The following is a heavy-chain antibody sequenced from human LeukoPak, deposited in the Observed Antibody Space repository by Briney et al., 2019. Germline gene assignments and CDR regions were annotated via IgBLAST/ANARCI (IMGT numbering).Heavy chain of an antibody. Sequence: PGGSLRLSCAASGFTFSNAWMSWVRQAPGKGLEWVGRIKSKTDGGTTDYAAPVKGRFTISRDDSKNTLYLQMNSLKTEDTAVYYCTTDSPDFWSGPWADDAFDILGQGTMVTVSS. V-gene: IGHV3-15*01. CDR1: GFTFSNAW. D-gene: IGHD3-3*01. CDR2: IKSKTDGGTT. J-gene: IGHJ3*02. CDR3: TTDSPDFWSGPWADDAFDI.